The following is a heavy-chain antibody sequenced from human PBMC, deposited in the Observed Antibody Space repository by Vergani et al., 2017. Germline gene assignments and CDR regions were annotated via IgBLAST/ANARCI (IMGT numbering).Heavy chain of an antibody. Sequence: QVHLEQSGTEVKKPGSSVKVSCKVSGDIFNNYTVTWVRQAPGQGLEWMGRIIPIFGTANYAQKFQGRVTITADESTSTAYMELSSLRSEDTAVYYCARVGKRGYSGYDVGFDPWGQGTLVTVSS. J-gene: IGHJ5*02. CDR2: IIPIFGTA. CDR1: GDIFNNYT. D-gene: IGHD5-12*01. CDR3: ARVGKRGYSGYDVGFDP. V-gene: IGHV1-69*08.